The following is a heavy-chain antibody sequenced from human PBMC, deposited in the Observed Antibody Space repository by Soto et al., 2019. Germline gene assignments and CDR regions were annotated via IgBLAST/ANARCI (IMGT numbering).Heavy chain of an antibody. CDR3: AKDQRSELVPPSGVFDM. Sequence: QPGGSLRLSCAASGFTFSSYAMSWVRQAPGKGLEWVSAISGSGGSTYYADSVKGRFTISRDNSKNTLYLQMNSLRAEDTAVYYCAKDQRSELVPPSGVFDMLGQGTMV. CDR1: GFTFSSYA. D-gene: IGHD1-26*01. CDR2: ISGSGGST. V-gene: IGHV3-23*01. J-gene: IGHJ3*02.